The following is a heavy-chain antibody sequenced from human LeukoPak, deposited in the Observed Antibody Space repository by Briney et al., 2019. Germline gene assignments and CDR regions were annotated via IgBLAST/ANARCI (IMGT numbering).Heavy chain of an antibody. D-gene: IGHD3-22*01. CDR2: IYYSGST. V-gene: IGHV4-39*07. Sequence: PSETLSLTCTVSGDSISSGDYYWGWIRQPPGKGLEWIGSIYYSGSTYYNPSLKSRVTISVDTSKNQFSLKLSSVTAADTAVYYCASGVDHYYDSSGYLDYWGQGTLVTVSS. CDR3: ASGVDHYYDSSGYLDY. CDR1: GDSISSGDYY. J-gene: IGHJ4*02.